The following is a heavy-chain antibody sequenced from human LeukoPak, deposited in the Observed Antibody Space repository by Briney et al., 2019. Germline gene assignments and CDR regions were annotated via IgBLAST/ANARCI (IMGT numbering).Heavy chain of an antibody. CDR3: ARDVPDDFWSGYYSPNYFDY. D-gene: IGHD3-3*01. J-gene: IGHJ4*02. Sequence: VASVKVSCKASGYTFTGYYMHWVRQAPGQGLEWMGWINPNSGGTNYAQKFQGRVTMTRDTSISTAYMELSRLRSDDTAVYYCARDVPDDFWSGYYSPNYFDYWGQGTLATVSS. V-gene: IGHV1-2*02. CDR1: GYTFTGYY. CDR2: INPNSGGT.